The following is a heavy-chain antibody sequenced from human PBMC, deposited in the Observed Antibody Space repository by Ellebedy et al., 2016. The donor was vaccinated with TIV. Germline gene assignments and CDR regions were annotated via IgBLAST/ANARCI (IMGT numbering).Heavy chain of an antibody. Sequence: GESLKISCAASGFTVSSNYMSWVRQAPGKGLEWVSAIYSAGSTYYADSVKGRFTISRYNSKNTLYLQMNSLRAEDTAVYYCARPHYDFWSGYYAYYYYYGMDVWGQGTTVTVSS. CDR1: GFTVSSNY. CDR3: ARPHYDFWSGYYAYYYYYGMDV. J-gene: IGHJ6*02. D-gene: IGHD3-3*01. V-gene: IGHV3-53*01. CDR2: IYSAGST.